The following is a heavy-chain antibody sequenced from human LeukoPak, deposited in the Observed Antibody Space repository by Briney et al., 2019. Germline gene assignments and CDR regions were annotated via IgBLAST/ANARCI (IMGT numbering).Heavy chain of an antibody. CDR3: TGDGVAARPGDAFDI. J-gene: IGHJ3*02. CDR1: GFTFNRCS. D-gene: IGHD6-6*01. Sequence: GGSLRLSCAASGFTFNRCSMNWVRQAPGKGLEWISYISSSDNTIYYADSVKGRFTIARDNAKNSLYLQMSSLRAEDTAMYYCTGDGVAARPGDAFDIWGQGTMVTVSS. V-gene: IGHV3-48*01. CDR2: ISSSDNTI.